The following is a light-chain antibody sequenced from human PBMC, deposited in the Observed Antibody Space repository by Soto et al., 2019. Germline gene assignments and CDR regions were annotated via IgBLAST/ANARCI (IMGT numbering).Light chain of an antibody. CDR2: DAS. J-gene: IGKJ4*01. CDR3: QQFSSYPLT. CDR1: QTVRNNY. V-gene: IGKV3-20*01. Sequence: EYVLTQSPGTLSLSPGERATLSCRASQTVRNNYLAWYQQKPGQAPRLLIYDASSRATGIPDRFSGGGSGTDFTLTISRLEPEHLAVYYCQQFSSYPLTFGGVTKV.